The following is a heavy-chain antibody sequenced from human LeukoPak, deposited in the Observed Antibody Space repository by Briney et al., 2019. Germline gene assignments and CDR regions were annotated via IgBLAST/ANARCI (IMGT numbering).Heavy chain of an antibody. CDR1: GFTFSSYG. CDR2: IWYDGSNK. V-gene: IGHV3-33*01. Sequence: GGSLRLSCAASGFTFSSYGMHWVRQAPGKGLEWVAVIWYDGSNKYYADSVKGRFTISRDNSKNTLYLQMNSLRAEDTAVYYCARPIKVVPAVDAFDIWGQGTMVTVSS. J-gene: IGHJ3*02. D-gene: IGHD2-2*01. CDR3: ARPIKVVPAVDAFDI.